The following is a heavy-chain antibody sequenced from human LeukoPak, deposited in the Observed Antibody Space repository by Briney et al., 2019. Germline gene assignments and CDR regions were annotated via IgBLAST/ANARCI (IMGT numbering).Heavy chain of an antibody. D-gene: IGHD3-3*01. CDR3: ARGDRRYDFWSGYSPRWFDP. CDR2: IYHSGSA. CDR1: GGSISSSNW. J-gene: IGHJ5*02. V-gene: IGHV4-4*02. Sequence: SGTLSLTCAVSGGSISSSNWWSWVRPPPGKGLEWIGEIYHSGSANYNPSLKSRVTISVDKSKNQFSLKLSSVTAADTAVYYCARGDRRYDFWSGYSPRWFDPWGQGTLVTVSS.